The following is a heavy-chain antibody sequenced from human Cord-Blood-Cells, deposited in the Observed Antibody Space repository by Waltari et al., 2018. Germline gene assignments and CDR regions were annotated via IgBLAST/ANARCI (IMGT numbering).Heavy chain of an antibody. CDR3: ARARIAARLDY. Sequence: QVQLVESGGGVVQPGRSLRLSCAASGFPFSSYAMHWFRQAPGKGLEWVAVISYDGSNKYYADSVKGRFTISRDNSKNTLYLQMNSLRAEDTAVYYCARARIAARLDYWGQGTLVTVSS. D-gene: IGHD6-6*01. CDR1: GFPFSSYA. J-gene: IGHJ4*02. V-gene: IGHV3-30-3*01. CDR2: ISYDGSNK.